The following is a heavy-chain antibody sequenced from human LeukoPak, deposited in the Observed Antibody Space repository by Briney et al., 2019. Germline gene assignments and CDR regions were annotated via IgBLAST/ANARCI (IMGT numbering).Heavy chain of an antibody. D-gene: IGHD1-14*01. J-gene: IGHJ3*02. V-gene: IGHV4-38-2*02. CDR2: IYYSGST. Sequence: SETLSLTCTVSGYSISSGYYWGWIRQPPGKGLEWIGSIYYSGSTYYKPSLKSRVTISVDTSKKRVSLRLSSVTAADTAVYYCARDLPGQYGFDIWGQGTMVTVSS. CDR1: GYSISSGYY. CDR3: ARDLPGQYGFDI.